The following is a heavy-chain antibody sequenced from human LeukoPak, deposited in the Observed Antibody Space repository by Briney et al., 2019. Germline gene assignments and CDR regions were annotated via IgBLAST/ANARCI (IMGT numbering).Heavy chain of an antibody. J-gene: IGHJ6*02. Sequence: GGSLRLSCAASGFTFSSYGMHWVRQAPGKGLEWVAVIWYDGSNKYYADSVKGRFTISRDNSKNTLYLQMNSLRAEDTAVYYCARDWGLLGVAAAGLYYYYGMDVWGQGTTVTVSS. V-gene: IGHV3-33*01. CDR3: ARDWGLLGVAAAGLYYYYGMDV. CDR2: IWYDGSNK. CDR1: GFTFSSYG. D-gene: IGHD6-13*01.